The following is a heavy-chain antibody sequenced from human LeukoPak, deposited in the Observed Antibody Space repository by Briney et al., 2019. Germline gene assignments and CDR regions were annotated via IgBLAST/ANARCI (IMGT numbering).Heavy chain of an antibody. J-gene: IGHJ4*02. V-gene: IGHV4-59*01. CDR1: GGSISSYY. Sequence: SETLSLTCTVSGGSISSYYWSWIRQPPGKGLEWIGNIYYTGSTNYNPSLKSRVTISADTSKNQFSLKLSSVTAADTAVYYCARAFSSGWYPYSIGGLWFDYWGQGTLVTVSS. CDR2: IYYTGST. CDR3: ARAFSSGWYPYSIGGLWFDY. D-gene: IGHD6-19*01.